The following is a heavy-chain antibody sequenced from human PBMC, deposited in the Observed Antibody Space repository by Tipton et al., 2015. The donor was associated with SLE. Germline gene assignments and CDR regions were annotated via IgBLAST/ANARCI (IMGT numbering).Heavy chain of an antibody. CDR2: INHSGST. J-gene: IGHJ5*02. D-gene: IGHD6-19*01. Sequence: TLSLTCTVSGYSISSGYYWGWIRQPPGKGLEWIGEINHSGSTNYNPSLKSRVTISVDTSKNQFSLKLSSVTAADTAVYYCARRVSIAVAGMFDPWGQGTLVTVSS. CDR1: GYSISSGYY. V-gene: IGHV4-38-2*02. CDR3: ARRVSIAVAGMFDP.